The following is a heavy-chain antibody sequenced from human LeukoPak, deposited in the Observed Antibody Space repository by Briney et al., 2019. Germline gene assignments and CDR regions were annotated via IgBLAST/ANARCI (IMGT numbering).Heavy chain of an antibody. J-gene: IGHJ4*02. Sequence: SETLSLTCGVYGGSFSGYYWSWIRQPPGKGLEWIGEINHSGSTNYNPSLKSRVTISVDTSKNQFSLKLSSVTAADTAVYYCARTRSSGYFDYWGQGTLVTVSS. D-gene: IGHD3-22*01. V-gene: IGHV4-34*01. CDR2: INHSGST. CDR1: GGSFSGYY. CDR3: ARTRSSGYFDY.